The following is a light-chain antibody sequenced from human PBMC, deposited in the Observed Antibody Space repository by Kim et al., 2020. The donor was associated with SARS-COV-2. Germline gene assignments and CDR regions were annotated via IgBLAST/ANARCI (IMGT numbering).Light chain of an antibody. V-gene: IGLV3-19*01. J-gene: IGLJ1*01. CDR3: NPRDRSGNHPAV. Sequence: SSELTQDPAVSVALGQTVRITCQGDSLRSFYASWYQQKPGQAPELVIYGKHNRPSGIPDRFSGSSSGNTASLTTTGAQAEYEADYSCNPRDRSGNHPAVF. CDR2: GKH. CDR1: SLRSFY.